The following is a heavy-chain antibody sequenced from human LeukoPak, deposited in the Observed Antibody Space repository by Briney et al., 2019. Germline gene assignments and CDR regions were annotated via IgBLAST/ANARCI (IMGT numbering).Heavy chain of an antibody. J-gene: IGHJ4*02. CDR3: ARESESSGWYDY. CDR2: ISGDGGST. D-gene: IGHD6-19*01. V-gene: IGHV3-43*02. CDR1: GFMFHHYA. Sequence: TGGSLRLSCAAPGFMFHHYAIHWVRQAPGKGLEWVSLISGDGGSTFYADSVKGRFTISRDNSKNSLYLQMNSLRSDDTALYYCARESESSGWYDYWGQGTLVTVSS.